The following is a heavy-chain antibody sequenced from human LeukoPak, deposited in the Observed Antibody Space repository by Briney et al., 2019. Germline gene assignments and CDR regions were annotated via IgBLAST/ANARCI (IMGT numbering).Heavy chain of an antibody. CDR1: GFTFSSSA. J-gene: IGHJ3*01. D-gene: IGHD3-22*01. CDR3: AKDGWYYESSGLGAFDV. Sequence: SGGSLRLSCAASGFTFSSSAMSWVRQAPGKGLEWVSTISGSGGSTYYADSVKGRFTISRDNSKNTLYVQMDSLRADDTAVYYCAKDGWYYESSGLGAFDVWGQGTMVTVSS. V-gene: IGHV3-23*01. CDR2: ISGSGGST.